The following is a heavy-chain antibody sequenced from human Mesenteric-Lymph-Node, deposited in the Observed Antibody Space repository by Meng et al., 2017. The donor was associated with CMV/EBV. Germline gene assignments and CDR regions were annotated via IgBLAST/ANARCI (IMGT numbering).Heavy chain of an antibody. CDR1: GGTFSSYA. J-gene: IGHJ3*02. CDR2: IIPIFGTA. D-gene: IGHD3-22*01. V-gene: IGHV1-69*05. CDR3: ASASDSSGYFTHAFDI. Sequence: SVKVSCKASGGTFSSYAIRWVRQAPGHGLEWMGGIIPIFGTANYAQKFQGRVTITTDESTSTAYMELSSLRSEDTAVYYCASASDSSGYFTHAFDIWGQGTMVTVSS.